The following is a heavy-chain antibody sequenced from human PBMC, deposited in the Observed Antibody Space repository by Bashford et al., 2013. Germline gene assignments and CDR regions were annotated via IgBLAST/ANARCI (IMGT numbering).Heavy chain of an antibody. Sequence: SGGSLRLSCAASGFTFSSYAMHWVRQAPGKGLEWVSAISGSGDNTYYADSVKGRFTISRDNSKNTLYLQMNSLRAEDTAVYYCARGVPFNIWGQGTMVTVSS. D-gene: IGHD2/OR15-2a*01. CDR3: ARGVPFNI. CDR2: ISGSGDNT. CDR1: GFTFSSYA. V-gene: IGHV3-23*01. J-gene: IGHJ3*02.